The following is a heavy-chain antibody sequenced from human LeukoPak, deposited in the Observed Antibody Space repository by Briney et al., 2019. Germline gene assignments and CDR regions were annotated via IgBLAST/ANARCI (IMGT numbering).Heavy chain of an antibody. CDR1: GFTFRDHY. V-gene: IGHV3-72*01. D-gene: IGHD2-8*02. CDR3: ARAGNSYWSGANNC. CDR2: IRNKANNYAT. Sequence: GGSLRHSCAGTGFTFRDHYLNGVRQAPGKGLEWVGRIRNKANNYATEYAASVKGRFTISRDDSENSLYLQLNSLKNEDTAVYYCARAGNSYWSGANNCWGQGTLVTVSS. J-gene: IGHJ4*02.